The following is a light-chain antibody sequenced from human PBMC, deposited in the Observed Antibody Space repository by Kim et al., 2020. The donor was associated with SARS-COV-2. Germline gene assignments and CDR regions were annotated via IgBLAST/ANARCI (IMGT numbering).Light chain of an antibody. CDR3: MQDLQIPYT. J-gene: IGKJ2*01. CDR2: LVS. Sequence: DIVVTQSPLSLPVSPGEPASISCRSSQSLLQSNGFHFLHWYLQKPGLSPQLLISLVSNRAPGVPDRFSGSGSGTDFTLEISRVEAEDGGIYYCMQDLQIPYTFGQGTKVDIK. V-gene: IGKV2-28*01. CDR1: QSLLQSNGFHF.